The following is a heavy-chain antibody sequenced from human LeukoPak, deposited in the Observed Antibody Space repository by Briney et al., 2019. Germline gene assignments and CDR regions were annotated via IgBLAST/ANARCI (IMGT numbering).Heavy chain of an antibody. CDR2: IYSGGST. Sequence: SETLSLTCTVSGGSISSYYWSWIRQPPGKGLEWIGYIYSGGSTDYSPSLKSRVTISVDTSKNQFSLKLSSVTAADTAVYYCTRDVSGRAVDYGMDVWGRGTTVTVSS. D-gene: IGHD1-26*01. V-gene: IGHV4-59*01. CDR3: TRDVSGRAVDYGMDV. CDR1: GGSISSYY. J-gene: IGHJ6*02.